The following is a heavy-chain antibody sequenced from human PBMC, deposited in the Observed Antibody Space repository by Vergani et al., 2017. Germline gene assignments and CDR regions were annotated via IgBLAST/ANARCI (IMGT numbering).Heavy chain of an antibody. CDR1: GFTFSSYA. D-gene: IGHD3-22*01. V-gene: IGHV3-23*01. J-gene: IGHJ3*02. Sequence: EVQLLESGGGLVQPGGSLRLSCAASGFTFSSYAMSWVRQAPGKGLEWVSAISGSGGSTYYADSVKGRFTISRDNSKNTLYLQMNSLRAEDTAVYYCARHQGLSSGYYYADAFDIWGQGTMVTVSS. CDR3: ARHQGLSSGYYYADAFDI. CDR2: ISGSGGST.